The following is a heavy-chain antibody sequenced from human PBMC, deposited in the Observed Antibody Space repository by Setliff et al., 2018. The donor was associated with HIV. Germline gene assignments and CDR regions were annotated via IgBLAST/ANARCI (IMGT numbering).Heavy chain of an antibody. Sequence: SETLSLTCSVSGDSFSTSSYFWGWVRQSPGKWLEWIANIYYTGFTYCNPSLKSRVTISIDKSKSQFSLNLTSVTASDTAVYYCAREGRGDPSLATTRLDYWGQGKLVTVSS. D-gene: IGHD1-1*01. CDR3: AREGRGDPSLATTRLDY. CDR2: IYYTGFT. CDR1: GDSFSTSSYF. J-gene: IGHJ4*02. V-gene: IGHV4-39*02.